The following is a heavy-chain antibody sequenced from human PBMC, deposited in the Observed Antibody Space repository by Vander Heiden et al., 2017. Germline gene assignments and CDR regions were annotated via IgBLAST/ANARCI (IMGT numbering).Heavy chain of an antibody. CDR3: ASLAGAGTSDY. CDR1: GFTFSTYT. Sequence: EVQLVEPGVGLVTPGGSLRLSCAASGFTFSTYTMNWVGQAPGKGLEWVSSINSTSSYIYYADSVKGRFTISRDNAKNSLYLQMNSLRTEDTAVYYCASLAGAGTSDYWGQGTLVTVSS. V-gene: IGHV3-21*01. J-gene: IGHJ4*02. D-gene: IGHD6-13*01. CDR2: INSTSSYI.